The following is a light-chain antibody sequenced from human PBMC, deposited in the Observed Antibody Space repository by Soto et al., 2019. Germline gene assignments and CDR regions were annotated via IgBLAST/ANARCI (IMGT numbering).Light chain of an antibody. J-gene: IGKJ5*01. CDR1: QGLSRY. CDR3: QQYYSYPLIT. V-gene: IGKV1-8*01. Sequence: AIRMTQSPSSFSASTGDRVTITCRARQGLSRYLAWYQQKPGKARKLLLYAASTLQSGVPSRFSGSGSGTDFTLSISCLQSEDFGSYYCQQYYSYPLITFGQGTRLEIK. CDR2: AAS.